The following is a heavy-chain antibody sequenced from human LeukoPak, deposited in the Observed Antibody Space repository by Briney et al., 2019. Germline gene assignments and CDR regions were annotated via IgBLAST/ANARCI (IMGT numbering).Heavy chain of an antibody. CDR2: ISTTSSHI. J-gene: IGHJ4*02. CDR1: GFTFRSYE. D-gene: IGHD5-18*01. CDR3: ARDLVQLWSKDY. V-gene: IGHV3-48*03. Sequence: GGSLRLSCAASGFTFRSYEMNWVRQAPGKGLEWVSYISTTSSHIYYADSVKGRFTISRDNAKNSLYLQMNSLRVEDTAVYYCARDLVQLWSKDYWGQGTLVTVSS.